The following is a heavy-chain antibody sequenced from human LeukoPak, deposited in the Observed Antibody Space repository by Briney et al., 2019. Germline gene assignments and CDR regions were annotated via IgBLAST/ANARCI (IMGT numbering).Heavy chain of an antibody. CDR1: GGSIRSDGYY. D-gene: IGHD1-14*01. V-gene: IGHV4-61*08. J-gene: IGHJ4*02. CDR3: AREGMGPGYFDY. Sequence: SETLSLTCTVSGGSIRSDGYYWTWIRQHPEKGLEWIGYIYYSGSTNYNPSLKSRVTISVDTSKNQFSLKLSSVTAADTAVYYCAREGMGPGYFDYWGQGTLVTVSS. CDR2: IYYSGST.